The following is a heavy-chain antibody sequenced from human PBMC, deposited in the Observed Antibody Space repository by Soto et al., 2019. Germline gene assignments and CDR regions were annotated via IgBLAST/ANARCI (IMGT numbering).Heavy chain of an antibody. CDR1: GFTFSSYE. V-gene: IGHV3-48*03. Sequence: EVQLVESGGGLVQPGGSLRLSCAASGFTFSSYEMNWVRQAPGKGLEWVSYISSSGSTIYYADSVKGRFTISRDNAKNSLYLQMNSLRAEDTAVYYCARGEEQIVVVTAEGFDYWGQGTLVTVSS. CDR3: ARGEEQIVVVTAEGFDY. CDR2: ISSSGSTI. D-gene: IGHD2-21*02. J-gene: IGHJ4*02.